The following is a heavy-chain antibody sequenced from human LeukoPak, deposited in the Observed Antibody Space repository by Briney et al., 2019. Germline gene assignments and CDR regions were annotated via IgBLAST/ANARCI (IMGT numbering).Heavy chain of an antibody. CDR1: GYSFTSYW. CDR2: IYPSDSDI. V-gene: IGHV5-51*01. D-gene: IGHD6-19*01. Sequence: GESLKISCKGSGYSFTSYWIGWVRQMPGKGLEWMGIIYPSDSDIRYSPSFQGQVTISADKSISTAYLQWSSLKASDTAMYYCARQWVVVSGMGYYYYGMDVWGQGTTVTVSS. CDR3: ARQWVVVSGMGYYYYGMDV. J-gene: IGHJ6*02.